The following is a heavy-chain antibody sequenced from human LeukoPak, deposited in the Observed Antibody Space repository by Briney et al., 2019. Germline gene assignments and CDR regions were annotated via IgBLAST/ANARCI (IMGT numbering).Heavy chain of an antibody. V-gene: IGHV4-34*01. CDR2: INHSGST. CDR1: GGSFSGYY. D-gene: IGHD3-10*01. J-gene: IGHJ4*02. CDR3: ASSQGITMVRVDY. Sequence: PSETLSLTCAVYGGSFSGYYWSWIRQPPGKGLEWIGEINHSGSTNYNPSLKSRVTISVDTSKNQFSLKLSSVTAADTAVYYCASSQGITMVRVDYWGQGTLVTVSS.